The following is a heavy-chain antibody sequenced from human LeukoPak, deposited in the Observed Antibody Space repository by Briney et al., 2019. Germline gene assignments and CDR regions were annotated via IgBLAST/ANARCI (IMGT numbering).Heavy chain of an antibody. CDR1: GFTFSTSV. Sequence: GGSLRLSCAASGFTFSTSVMHWVRQAPGKGLEWLSFIRFDGSEKYYADSVKARFSISRDNSMNTLYLQMNSLRPEDTAVYYCAKQGLVPASAGDWGQGTLVTVSS. CDR3: AKQGLVPASAGD. D-gene: IGHD2-2*01. CDR2: IRFDGSEK. J-gene: IGHJ4*02. V-gene: IGHV3-30*02.